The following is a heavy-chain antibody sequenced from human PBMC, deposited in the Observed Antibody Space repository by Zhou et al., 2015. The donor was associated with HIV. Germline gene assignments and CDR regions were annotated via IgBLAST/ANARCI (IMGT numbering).Heavy chain of an antibody. Sequence: QVQLVQSGAEVKLPGSSVKVSCRASGGTFSNFAISWVRQAPGQGLEWMGWIYSGNTDYAQKFQGRVTMTTDTSTSTAYMELRGLRSDDSAMYYCARDDSSGYHSFDHWGQGTLVTVSS. J-gene: IGHJ4*02. V-gene: IGHV1-18*01. D-gene: IGHD3-22*01. CDR3: ARDDSSGYHSFDH. CDR1: GGTFSNFA. CDR2: IYSGNT.